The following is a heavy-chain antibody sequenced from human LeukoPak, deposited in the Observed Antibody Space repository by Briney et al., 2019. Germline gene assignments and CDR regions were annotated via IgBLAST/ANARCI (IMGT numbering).Heavy chain of an antibody. V-gene: IGHV4-38-2*02. Sequence: PSETLSLTCTVSGYSISSGYYWGWIRQPPGKGLEWIGSIYHSGSTYYNPSLKSRVTISVDTSKNQFSLKLSSVTAADTAVYYCAIGYSYGPFYYYYYYLDVWGKGTTVTVSS. CDR1: GYSISSGYY. J-gene: IGHJ6*03. CDR2: IYHSGST. CDR3: AIGYSYGPFYYYYYYLDV. D-gene: IGHD5-18*01.